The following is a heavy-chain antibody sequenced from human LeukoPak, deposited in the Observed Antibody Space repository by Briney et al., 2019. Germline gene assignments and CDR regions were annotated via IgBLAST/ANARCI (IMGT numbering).Heavy chain of an antibody. CDR1: GFTFGSYG. J-gene: IGHJ4*02. Sequence: GGSLRLSCGASGFTFGSYGMHWVRQAPGKGLEWVAYIRFDGSDKYYADSVRGRFTISRDNSKTTLYLQMNSLRAEDTALYYCAKDRAATGVFDYWGQGTLVTVSS. V-gene: IGHV3-30*02. CDR2: IRFDGSDK. D-gene: IGHD6-13*01. CDR3: AKDRAATGVFDY.